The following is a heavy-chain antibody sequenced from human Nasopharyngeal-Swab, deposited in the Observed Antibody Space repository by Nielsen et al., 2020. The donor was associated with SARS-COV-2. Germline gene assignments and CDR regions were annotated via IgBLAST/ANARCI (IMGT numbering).Heavy chain of an antibody. Sequence: ASVKVSCKASGYTFTSYYMHWVRQAPGQGLEWMGIINPSGGSTSYAQKFQGRVTMTRDTSTSTVYMELSSLRSDDTAVYYCAGYDILTGSMDVWGQGTTVTVSS. CDR2: INPSGGST. CDR3: AGYDILTGSMDV. D-gene: IGHD3-9*01. CDR1: GYTFTSYY. J-gene: IGHJ6*02. V-gene: IGHV1-46*01.